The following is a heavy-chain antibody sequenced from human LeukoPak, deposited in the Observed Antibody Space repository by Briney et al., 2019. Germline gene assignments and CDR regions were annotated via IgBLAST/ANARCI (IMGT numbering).Heavy chain of an antibody. V-gene: IGHV3-21*01. Sequence: SGGSLRLSCAASGFTFSSYSMNWVRQAPGKGLEWVSSISSSSSYIYYADSVKGRFTISRDNAKNSLYLQMNSLRAEDTAVYYCASIDRTDFDYWGQGTLVTVSS. CDR1: GFTFSSYS. D-gene: IGHD2-15*01. CDR2: ISSSSSYI. CDR3: ASIDRTDFDY. J-gene: IGHJ4*02.